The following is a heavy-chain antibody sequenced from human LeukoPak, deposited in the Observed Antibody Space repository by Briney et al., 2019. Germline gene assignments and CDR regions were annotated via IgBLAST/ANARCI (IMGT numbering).Heavy chain of an antibody. D-gene: IGHD1-14*01. CDR3: ARARYQPLSHFDY. V-gene: IGHV3-7*03. CDR1: GFTFGDYW. Sequence: GGSLRLSCAASGFTFGDYWMSWVRQAPGKGLEWVGNIKQDGSEKYYVDSVKGRFTISRESAKNSLYLQMNSLRAEDTAVYYCARARYQPLSHFDYWGQGILVTVSS. CDR2: IKQDGSEK. J-gene: IGHJ4*02.